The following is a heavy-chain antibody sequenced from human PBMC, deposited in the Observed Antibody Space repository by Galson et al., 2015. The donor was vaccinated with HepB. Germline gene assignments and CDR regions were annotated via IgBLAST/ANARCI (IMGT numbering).Heavy chain of an antibody. D-gene: IGHD6-19*01. CDR3: AREQVAVAGSNWFDP. V-gene: IGHV3-7*03. CDR2: IKQDGSEK. J-gene: IGHJ5*02. CDR1: GFTFSSYW. Sequence: SLRLSCAASGFTFSSYWMSWVRQAPGKGLEWVANIKQDGSEKYYVDSVKGRFTISRDNAKNSLYLQMNSLRAEDTAVYYCAREQVAVAGSNWFDPWGQGTLVTVSS.